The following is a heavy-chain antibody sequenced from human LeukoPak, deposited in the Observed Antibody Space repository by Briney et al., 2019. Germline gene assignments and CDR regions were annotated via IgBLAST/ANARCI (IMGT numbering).Heavy chain of an antibody. CDR3: ARSKRILRYFAH. CDR2: INHSGST. Sequence: SETLSLTCTVSGGSISSYYWSWIRQPPGKGLEWIGEINHSGSTNYNPSLKSRVTISVDTSKNQFSLKLSSVTAADTAVYYCARSKRILRYFAHWGQGTLVTVSS. CDR1: GGSISSYY. J-gene: IGHJ4*02. V-gene: IGHV4-34*01. D-gene: IGHD3-9*01.